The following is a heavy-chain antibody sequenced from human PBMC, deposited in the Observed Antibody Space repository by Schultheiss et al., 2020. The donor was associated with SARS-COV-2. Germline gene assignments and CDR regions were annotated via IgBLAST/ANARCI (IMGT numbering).Heavy chain of an antibody. Sequence: SETLSLTCSVSGGSISSSSYYWSWIRLPPGKGLEWIGNIHHRGTTYYNPSLKSRVTISVDTSKNQFSLKLSSVTAADTAVYYCARDKIGYSYAFDIWGQGTMVTVSS. CDR1: GGSISSSSYY. D-gene: IGHD5-18*01. CDR2: IHHRGTT. CDR3: ARDKIGYSYAFDI. V-gene: IGHV4-39*07. J-gene: IGHJ3*02.